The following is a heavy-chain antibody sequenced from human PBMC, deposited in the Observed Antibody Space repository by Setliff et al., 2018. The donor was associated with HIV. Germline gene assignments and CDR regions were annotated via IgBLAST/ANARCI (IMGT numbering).Heavy chain of an antibody. CDR2: INHRGST. Sequence: KTSETLSLTCAVYGGSFSDYYWTWIRQSPGEGLEWIGEINHRGSTNYNPSLKSRVTVSVDTSKNQFSLKLGSVTAADTAVYYCARESPSSSWFYFDFWGQGTLVTVSS. D-gene: IGHD6-13*01. V-gene: IGHV4-34*01. J-gene: IGHJ4*02. CDR1: GGSFSDYY. CDR3: ARESPSSSWFYFDF.